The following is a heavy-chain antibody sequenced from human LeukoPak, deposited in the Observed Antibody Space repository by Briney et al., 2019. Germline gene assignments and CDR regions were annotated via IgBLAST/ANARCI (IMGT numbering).Heavy chain of an antibody. CDR2: ISYDGGNK. D-gene: IGHD5-12*01. CDR1: GFTFSSYG. CDR3: VSRWLRTGDYFDY. J-gene: IGHJ4*02. Sequence: GGSLRLSCAASGFTFSSYGMHWARQAPGKGLEWAAVISYDGGNKYYTDSVKGRFTISRDNSKNTLFLQMNSLRAEDTAVYYCVSRWLRTGDYFDYWGQGTLVTVSS. V-gene: IGHV3-30*03.